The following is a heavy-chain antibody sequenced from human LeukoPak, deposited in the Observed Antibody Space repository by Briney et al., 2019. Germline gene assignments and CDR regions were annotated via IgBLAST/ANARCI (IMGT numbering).Heavy chain of an antibody. CDR1: GFTLITYG. D-gene: IGHD3-16*01. V-gene: IGHV3-30*03. Sequence: GGSLRLSCAASGFTLITYGMHWVRQAPGKGLEWVAIISFDRSDKFYADSVKGRFTISRDNSKNTLYLQMNSLRAEDTAVYYCARGWGYFDYWGQGTLVTVSS. CDR2: ISFDRSDK. CDR3: ARGWGYFDY. J-gene: IGHJ4*02.